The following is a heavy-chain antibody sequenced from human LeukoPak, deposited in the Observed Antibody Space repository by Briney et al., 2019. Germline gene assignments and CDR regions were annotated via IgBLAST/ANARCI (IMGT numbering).Heavy chain of an antibody. D-gene: IGHD2-8*01. CDR3: ARESNGVCPLCAFDI. CDR2: ISSSSSYI. CDR1: GFTFSSYS. Sequence: GGSLRLSCAASGFTFSSYSMNWVRQAPGKGLEWVSSISSSSSYIYYADSVKGRFTISRDNAKNSLYLQMNSLRAEDTAVYYCARESNGVCPLCAFDIWGQGTMVTVSS. V-gene: IGHV3-21*01. J-gene: IGHJ3*02.